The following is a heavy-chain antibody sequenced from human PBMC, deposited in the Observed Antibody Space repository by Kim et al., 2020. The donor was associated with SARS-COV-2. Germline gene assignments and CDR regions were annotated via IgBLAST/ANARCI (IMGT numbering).Heavy chain of an antibody. Sequence: SETLSLTCAVSGGSISSSNYWSWVRRPPGQGLEWIGEIFHSGTTNYNPSLKSRVTISVDKSKDQLSLKLKSVTAADTAVYFCARVPFTTTKIFYYYGMDFWGQGATVTVSS. J-gene: IGHJ6*02. CDR2: IFHSGTT. CDR1: GGSISSSNY. V-gene: IGHV4-4*02. D-gene: IGHD1-1*01. CDR3: ARVPFTTTKIFYYYGMDF.